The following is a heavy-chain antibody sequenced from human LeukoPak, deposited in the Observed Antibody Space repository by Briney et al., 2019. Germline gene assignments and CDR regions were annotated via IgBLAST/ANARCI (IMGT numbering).Heavy chain of an antibody. Sequence: PSETLSLTCTVSGYSISSGSYWGWIRQPPGKGLEWIGSIYHSGITYYNPSLKSRVTISVDTSKSQFPLKLSSVTAADTAVYYCARDLGVNWFDPWGQGTLVTVSS. CDR1: GYSISSGSY. V-gene: IGHV4-38-2*02. CDR3: ARDLGVNWFDP. CDR2: IYHSGIT. J-gene: IGHJ5*02.